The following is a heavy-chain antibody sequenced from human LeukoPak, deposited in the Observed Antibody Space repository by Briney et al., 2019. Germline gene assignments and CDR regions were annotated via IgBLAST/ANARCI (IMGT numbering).Heavy chain of an antibody. Sequence: ASVKVSCKASGGTFSSYAISWVRQAPGQGLEWMGGIIPIFGTANYAQKFQGRVTITADESTSTAYMKLSSLRSEDTAVYYCARDRGQLLNYFDYWGQGTLVTVSS. CDR2: IIPIFGTA. CDR3: ARDRGQLLNYFDY. J-gene: IGHJ4*02. V-gene: IGHV1-69*13. CDR1: GGTFSSYA. D-gene: IGHD2-2*01.